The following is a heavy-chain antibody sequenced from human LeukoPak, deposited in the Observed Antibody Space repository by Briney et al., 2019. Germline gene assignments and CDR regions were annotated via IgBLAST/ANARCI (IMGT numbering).Heavy chain of an antibody. V-gene: IGHV1-18*01. CDR3: ARDQYYDSKGWFDP. Sequence: ASVKVSCKASGYTFNSYGITWVRQAPGQGLEWMGWINTYIGNTNYAQKIQGRVTMTTDTSTSTVYMELRSLRSDDTAMYYCARDQYYDSKGWFDPWGQGTLVTVSS. J-gene: IGHJ5*02. D-gene: IGHD3-22*01. CDR1: GYTFNSYG. CDR2: INTYIGNT.